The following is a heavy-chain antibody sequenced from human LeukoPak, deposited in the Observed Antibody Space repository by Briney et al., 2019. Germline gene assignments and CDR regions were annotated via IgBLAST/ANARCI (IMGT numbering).Heavy chain of an antibody. D-gene: IGHD1-26*01. CDR1: GFTFSNYA. CDR3: AKDLVGYSYDY. V-gene: IGHV3-23*01. Sequence: GGSLRLSCAASGFTFSNYAMSWVRQAPGKGLEWVSAISGSGGGTYYADSVKGRFTISRDNSKNTLCLQMNSLRAEDTAVYYCAKDLVGYSYDYWGQGTLVTVSS. J-gene: IGHJ4*02. CDR2: ISGSGGGT.